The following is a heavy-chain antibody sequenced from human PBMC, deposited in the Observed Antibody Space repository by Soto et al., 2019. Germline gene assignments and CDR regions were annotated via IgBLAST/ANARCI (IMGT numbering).Heavy chain of an antibody. J-gene: IGHJ3*01. V-gene: IGHV5-51*01. D-gene: IGHD1-26*01. CDR2: IYPGDSHA. CDR1: GYTFTDYW. Sequence: GESLKISCKGSGYTFTDYWIGWVRQMPGKGLEWMGIIYPGDSHAIYSPSFQGQVTMSADKSISTAYLQWSSLKASDTAMYYCARPYSGGPNDPFDVWGQGTMVTVSS. CDR3: ARPYSGGPNDPFDV.